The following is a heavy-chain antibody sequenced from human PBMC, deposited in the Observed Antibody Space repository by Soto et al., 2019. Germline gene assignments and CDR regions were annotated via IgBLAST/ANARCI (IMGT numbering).Heavy chain of an antibody. J-gene: IGHJ6*02. CDR2: IWYDGSNK. CDR3: AREPRTMVRGVIIVSFGMDV. V-gene: IGHV3-33*01. D-gene: IGHD3-10*01. CDR1: GFTFSSYG. Sequence: QVQLVESGGGVVQPGRSLRLSCAASGFTFSSYGMHWVRQAPGKGLEWVAVIWYDGSNKYYADSVKGRFTISRDNSKNTXYXXMNSLRAEDTAVYYCAREPRTMVRGVIIVSFGMDVWGQGTTVTVSS.